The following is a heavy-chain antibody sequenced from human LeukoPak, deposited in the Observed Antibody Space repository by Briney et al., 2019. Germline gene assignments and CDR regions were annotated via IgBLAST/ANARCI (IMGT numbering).Heavy chain of an antibody. CDR2: IIPIFGTA. CDR1: GGTFSSYA. D-gene: IGHD2-2*01. CDR3: AGDSSDKGFDY. J-gene: IGHJ4*02. V-gene: IGHV1-69*13. Sequence: ASVKVSCKASGGTFSSYAISWVRQAPGQGLVWMGGIIPIFGTANYAQKFQGRVTITADESTSTAYMELSSLRSEDTAVYYCAGDSSDKGFDYWGQGTLVTVSS.